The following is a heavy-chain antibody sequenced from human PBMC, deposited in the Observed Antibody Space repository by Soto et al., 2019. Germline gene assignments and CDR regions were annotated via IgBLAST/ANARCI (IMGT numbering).Heavy chain of an antibody. Sequence: PSETLSLTCTVSGVSISSYYWNWIRQPPGKGLEWIGYIFDSGSTIYSPSLKSRVTISIDTSNNQISLNLRSVTAADTAVYFCARGQRGQYYYYMDGWGKGTPVTVSS. CDR1: GVSISSYY. V-gene: IGHV4-59*01. CDR2: IFDSGST. CDR3: ARGQRGQYYYYMDG. J-gene: IGHJ6*03.